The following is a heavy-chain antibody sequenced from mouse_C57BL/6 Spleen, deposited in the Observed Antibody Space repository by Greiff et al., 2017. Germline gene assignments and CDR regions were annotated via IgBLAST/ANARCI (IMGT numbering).Heavy chain of an antibody. CDR1: GFTFSSYT. CDR3: GRQNGSSSAWFAY. D-gene: IGHD1-1*01. CDR2: ISGGGGNT. V-gene: IGHV5-9*01. Sequence: EVKLVESGGGLVKPGGSLKLSCAASGFTFSSYTMSWVRQTPEKRLEWVATISGGGGNTYYPDSVKGRFTISRDNAKNTLYLQMSSLRSEDTALYYCGRQNGSSSAWFAYWGQGSLVTVSA. J-gene: IGHJ3*01.